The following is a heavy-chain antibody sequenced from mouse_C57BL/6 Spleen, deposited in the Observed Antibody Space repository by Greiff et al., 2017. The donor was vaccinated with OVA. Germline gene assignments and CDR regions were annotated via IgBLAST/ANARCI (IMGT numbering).Heavy chain of an antibody. CDR2: IDPETGGT. D-gene: IGHD2-4*01. CDR1: GYTFTDYE. Sequence: VQLQQSGAELVRPGASVTLSCKASGYTFTDYEMHWVKQTPVHGLEWIGAIDPETGGTAYNQKFKGKAILTADKSSSTAYMELRSLTSEDSAVYYCTSPPYYDYDYWGQGTTLTVSS. CDR3: TSPPYYDYDY. V-gene: IGHV1-15*01. J-gene: IGHJ2*01.